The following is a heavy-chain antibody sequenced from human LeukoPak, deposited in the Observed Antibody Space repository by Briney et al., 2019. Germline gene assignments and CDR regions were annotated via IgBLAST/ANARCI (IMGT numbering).Heavy chain of an antibody. D-gene: IGHD1-26*01. CDR1: GYTFTGYY. J-gene: IGHJ4*02. V-gene: IGHV1-2*02. CDR2: INPNSGGT. Sequence: ASVKVSCKASGYTFTGYYMHWVRQAPGQGPEWMGWINPNSGGTNYAQKLQGRVTMTRDTSISTAYMELSRLRSDDTAVYYCATLGWELLISFDYWGQGTLVIVSS. CDR3: ATLGWELLISFDY.